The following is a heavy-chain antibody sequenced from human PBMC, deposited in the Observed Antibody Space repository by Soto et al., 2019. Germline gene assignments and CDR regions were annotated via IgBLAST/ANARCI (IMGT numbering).Heavy chain of an antibody. D-gene: IGHD2-2*01. V-gene: IGHV4-59*01. CDR2: IYYSGST. CDR1: GGSISRYY. CDR3: ARAERRWLQLLLHDSIDF. Sequence: PSGTLALTCTVSGGSISRYYWSWIRQPPGKGLEWIGYIYYSGSTNYNPSLKSRVTISVDTSKNQFSLKLSSVTAADTAVYYCARAERRWLQLLLHDSIDFCGPGTIVTL. J-gene: IGHJ4*03.